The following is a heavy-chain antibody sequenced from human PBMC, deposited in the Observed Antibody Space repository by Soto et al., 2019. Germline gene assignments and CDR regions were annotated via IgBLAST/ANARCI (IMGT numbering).Heavy chain of an antibody. CDR1: GFTFNNYA. CDR3: AIHFYYGSGSYYAVDY. Sequence: EVQLLESGGGLVQPGGSLRLSCVVSGFTFNNYAMNWVRQAPGKGLEWVSGISASGGSTYYADSVKGRFTISRDSSKHTLYLQMNSLRADDTAIYYCAIHFYYGSGSYYAVDYWGQGTVVTVSS. V-gene: IGHV3-23*01. D-gene: IGHD3-10*01. J-gene: IGHJ4*02. CDR2: ISASGGST.